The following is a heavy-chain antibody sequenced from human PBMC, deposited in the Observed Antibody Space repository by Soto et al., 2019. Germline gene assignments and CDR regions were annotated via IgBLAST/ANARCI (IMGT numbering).Heavy chain of an antibody. D-gene: IGHD3-22*01. Sequence: SLRLSCVVSGVSFSDYSLNWVRQAPGKGLEWVALISGSSSYIYYAESVKGLFTISRDNAKNSLFLQMDSLRVEDTAVYYCARSGELLQTLDPWRQGSLDTVT. CDR3: ARSGELLQTLDP. V-gene: IGHV3-21*01. CDR2: ISGSSSYI. CDR1: GVSFSDYS. J-gene: IGHJ5*02.